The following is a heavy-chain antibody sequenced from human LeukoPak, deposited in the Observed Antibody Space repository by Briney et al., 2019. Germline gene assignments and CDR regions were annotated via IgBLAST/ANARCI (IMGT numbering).Heavy chain of an antibody. CDR3: ARSHYGDYVPY. CDR2: ISGSGGST. CDR1: GFTFSSYG. Sequence: PGGTLRLSCAASGFTFSSYGMSWVRQAPGKGLEWVSAISGSGGSTYYADSVKGRFTTSRDNSKSTLYLQMNSLRAEDTAVYYCARSHYGDYVPYWGQGTLVTVSS. J-gene: IGHJ4*02. D-gene: IGHD4-17*01. V-gene: IGHV3-23*01.